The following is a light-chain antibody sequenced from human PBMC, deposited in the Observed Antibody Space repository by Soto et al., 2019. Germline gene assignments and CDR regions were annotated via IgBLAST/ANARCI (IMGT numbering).Light chain of an antibody. Sequence: QSVLTQPASVSGSPGQSITISCTGTSSDVGGYKYVSWYKQHPGKAPKLMIYEVSHRPSGVSSRSSGSKSGNTASLSISGLQAEDEGDYYCSSYTSSSTLEGVFGTGTKVTVL. J-gene: IGLJ1*01. CDR3: SSYTSSSTLEGV. V-gene: IGLV2-14*01. CDR2: EVS. CDR1: SSDVGGYKY.